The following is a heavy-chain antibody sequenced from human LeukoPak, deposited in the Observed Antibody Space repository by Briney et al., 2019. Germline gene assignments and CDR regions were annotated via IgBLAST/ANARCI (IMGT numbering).Heavy chain of an antibody. Sequence: ASVKVSCKASGYTFTAYYIHWVRQAPGQGLEWMGWINPNSGGTNYARKFQGRVTMTKDTSISTAYMELRRLRSDDTAVYYCTRDPPYSSSWYEGYYFDYWGQGTLVTVSS. D-gene: IGHD6-13*01. J-gene: IGHJ4*02. V-gene: IGHV1-2*02. CDR1: GYTFTAYY. CDR3: TRDPPYSSSWYEGYYFDY. CDR2: INPNSGGT.